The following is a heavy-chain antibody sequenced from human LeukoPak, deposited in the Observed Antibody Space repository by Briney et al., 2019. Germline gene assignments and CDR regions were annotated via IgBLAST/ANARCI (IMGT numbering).Heavy chain of an antibody. V-gene: IGHV4-34*01. J-gene: IGHJ6*02. CDR1: GGSFSGYY. CDR2: INHSGST. CDR3: ARRRRVRGVMLPYYGMDV. D-gene: IGHD3-10*01. Sequence: SETLSLTCAVYGGSFSGYYWSWIRQPPGKGLEWIGEINHSGSTNYNPSLKSRVTISVDTSKNQFSLKLSSVTAADTAVYYCARRRRVRGVMLPYYGMDVWGQGTSVTVSS.